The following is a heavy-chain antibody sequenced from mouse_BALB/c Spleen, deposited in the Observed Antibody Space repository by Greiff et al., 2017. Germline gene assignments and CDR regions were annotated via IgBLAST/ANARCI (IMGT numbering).Heavy chain of an antibody. CDR3: ARQTPYYAMDY. Sequence: EVNLVESGGGLVKLGGSLKLSCAASGFTFSSYYMSWVRQTPEKRLELVAAINSNGGSTYYPDTVKGRFTISRDNAKNTLYLQMSSLKSEDTALYYCARQTPYYAMDYWGQGTSVTVSS. CDR2: INSNGGST. CDR1: GFTFSSYY. V-gene: IGHV5-6-2*01. J-gene: IGHJ4*01.